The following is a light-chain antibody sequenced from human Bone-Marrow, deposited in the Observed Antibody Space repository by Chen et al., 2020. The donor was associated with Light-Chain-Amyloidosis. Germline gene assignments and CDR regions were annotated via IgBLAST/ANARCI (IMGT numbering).Light chain of an antibody. J-gene: IGLJ3*02. CDR2: DDS. V-gene: IGLV3-21*02. CDR3: QVWDRSSDRPV. Sequence: SYVLTQPSSVSVAPGQTATIACGGNNIGSTSVHWYQQTPGQAPLLVVYDDSDRPSGIPERLSGSNSGNTATLTISRVGAGDEADYCCQVWDRSSDRPVFGGGTKLTVL. CDR1: NIGSTS.